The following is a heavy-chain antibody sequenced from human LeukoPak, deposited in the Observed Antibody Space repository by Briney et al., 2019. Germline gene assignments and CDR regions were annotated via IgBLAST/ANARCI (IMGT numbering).Heavy chain of an antibody. Sequence: ASVKVSCKASGYTFTGAFIRWVRQAPGQGLEWMGWINPDSGGTNYARKFQGRVTMTRDTSISTAYMELSSLRSDDTAVFYCARGNIATRRGENWFDPWGQGTLVTVSS. CDR2: INPDSGGT. V-gene: IGHV1-2*02. CDR3: ARGNIATRRGENWFDP. CDR1: GYTFTGAF. J-gene: IGHJ5*02. D-gene: IGHD6-6*01.